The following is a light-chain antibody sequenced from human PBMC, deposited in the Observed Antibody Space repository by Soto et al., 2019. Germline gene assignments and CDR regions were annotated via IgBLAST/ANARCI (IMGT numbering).Light chain of an antibody. V-gene: IGLV3-1*01. CDR1: KLGDKS. CDR2: QNN. CDR3: HIWDSSADV. J-gene: IGLJ1*01. Sequence: SSELTQPPSVSVSPGQAASITCSGDKLGDKSVSWYQQKPGQSPLLVIFQNNNRPSGIPARFSGSHSGNTATLTIRGTYTMDEGDYYCHIWDSSADVFGPGTKLTVL.